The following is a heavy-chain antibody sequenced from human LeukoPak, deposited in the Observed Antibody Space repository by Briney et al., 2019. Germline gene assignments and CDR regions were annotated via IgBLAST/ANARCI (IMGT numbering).Heavy chain of an antibody. CDR3: ARDRGFYGSGSYYNVRPWYYYGMDV. CDR1: GGSISSYY. J-gene: IGHJ6*02. V-gene: IGHV4-59*01. Sequence: SETLSLTCTVSGGSISSYYWSWIRQPPGKGLEWIGYIYYSGSTNYNPSLKSRVTISVDTSKNQFSLKLSSVTAADTAVYYCARDRGFYGSGSYYNVRPWYYYGMDVWGQGTTVTVSS. CDR2: IYYSGST. D-gene: IGHD3-10*01.